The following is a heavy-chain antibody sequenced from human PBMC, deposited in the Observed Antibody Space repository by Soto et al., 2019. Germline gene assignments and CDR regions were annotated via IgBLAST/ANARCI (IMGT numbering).Heavy chain of an antibody. J-gene: IGHJ6*02. V-gene: IGHV1-2*04. CDR3: ARDVGSGWYSDYYYGMDV. CDR2: INPNSGGT. Sequence: QVQLVQSGAEVKKPGASVKVSCKASGYTFTGYYMHWVRQAPGQGLEWMGWINPNSGGTNYAQKFQGWVTMTRDTSISTAYMELSRLRSDDTAVYYCARDVGSGWYSDYYYGMDVWGQGTTVTVSS. CDR1: GYTFTGYY. D-gene: IGHD6-19*01.